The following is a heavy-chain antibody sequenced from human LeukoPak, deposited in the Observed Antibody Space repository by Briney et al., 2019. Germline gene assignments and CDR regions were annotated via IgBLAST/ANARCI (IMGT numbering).Heavy chain of an antibody. J-gene: IGHJ4*02. D-gene: IGHD6-13*01. Sequence: SQTLSLTCAISGDSVSSTSAAWNWIRQSPSRGLEWLGRTYYRSKWYSDYAVSVRGRITVNPDTSTNQFSLQLNSVTPEDTAVYYCARLKYWAAGSYYFDYWGQGTLVTVSS. CDR3: ARLKYWAAGSYYFDY. CDR1: GDSVSSTSAA. V-gene: IGHV6-1*01. CDR2: TYYRSKWYS.